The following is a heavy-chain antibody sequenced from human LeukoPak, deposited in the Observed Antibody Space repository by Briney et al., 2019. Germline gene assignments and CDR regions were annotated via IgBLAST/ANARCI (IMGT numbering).Heavy chain of an antibody. CDR3: ARVRNTAMVLYYFDY. CDR2: IYHSGST. D-gene: IGHD5-18*01. Sequence: SGTLSLTRAVSGGSISSSNWWSWVRQPPGKGLEWIGEIYHSGSTNYNPSLKSRVTISVDKSKNQFSLKLSSVTAADTAVYYCARVRNTAMVLYYFDYWGQGTLVTVSS. J-gene: IGHJ4*02. CDR1: GGSISSSNW. V-gene: IGHV4-4*02.